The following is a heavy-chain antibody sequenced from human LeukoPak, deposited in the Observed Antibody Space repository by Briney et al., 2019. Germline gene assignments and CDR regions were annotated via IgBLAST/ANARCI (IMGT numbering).Heavy chain of an antibody. V-gene: IGHV4-39*01. CDR3: ARGYCSSTSCYGWFDL. J-gene: IGHJ5*02. Sequence: SETLSLTCTVSGDSFSSSSDIWGWIRQSPGKGLEWIGSIYYSGNTYYNPSLKSRVTTSVDRSNNQFSLRLTSVTAADTAVYYCARGYCSSTSCYGWFDLWGQGILVTASS. D-gene: IGHD2-2*01. CDR2: IYYSGNT. CDR1: GDSFSSSSDI.